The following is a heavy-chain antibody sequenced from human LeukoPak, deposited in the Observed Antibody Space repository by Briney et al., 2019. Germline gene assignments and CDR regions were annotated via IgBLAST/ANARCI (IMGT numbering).Heavy chain of an antibody. Sequence: TGGSLRLSCATSGFIFSSYWMCWVRQARGKGLEWVANIKSDRSEEYYGDSVKGRFTISRDNAKNSLYLQMNSLRVEDTAVYYCARGDLWLGHWGQGSLVTVSS. D-gene: IGHD3-10*01. CDR3: ARGDLWLGH. V-gene: IGHV3-7*01. J-gene: IGHJ4*02. CDR2: IKSDRSEE. CDR1: GFIFSSYW.